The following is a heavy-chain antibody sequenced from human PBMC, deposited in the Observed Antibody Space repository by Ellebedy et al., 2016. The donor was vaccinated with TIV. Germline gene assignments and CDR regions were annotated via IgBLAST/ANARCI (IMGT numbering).Heavy chain of an antibody. CDR1: GFTFSRRW. CDR3: AGYGWPANFDP. Sequence: GESLKISCPASGFTFSRRWMGWVRQAPGKGLEWVANIKEDETEKYYAESVKGRFTISRDNAKNSLYLEMKSLRAEDTALYYCAGYGWPANFDPWGQGTLVTVSS. D-gene: IGHD6-13*01. V-gene: IGHV3-7*01. J-gene: IGHJ5*02. CDR2: IKEDETEK.